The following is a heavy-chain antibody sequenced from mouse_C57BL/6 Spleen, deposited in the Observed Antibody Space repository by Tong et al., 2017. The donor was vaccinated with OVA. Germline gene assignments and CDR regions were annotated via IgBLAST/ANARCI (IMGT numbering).Heavy chain of an antibody. CDR3: ARPPYYYGSSYWYFDV. Sequence: EVQLQESGGGLVQPGGSLKLSCAASGFTFSDYGMAWVRQAPRKGPEWVAFISNLAYSIYYADTVTGRFTISRENAKNTLYLQMTSLRSEDTAMYYCARPPYYYGSSYWYFDVWGTGTTVTVSS. V-gene: IGHV5-15*01. D-gene: IGHD1-1*01. J-gene: IGHJ1*03. CDR2: ISNLAYSI. CDR1: GFTFSDYG.